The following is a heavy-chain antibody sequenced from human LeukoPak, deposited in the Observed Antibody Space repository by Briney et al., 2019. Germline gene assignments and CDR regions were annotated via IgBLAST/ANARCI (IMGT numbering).Heavy chain of an antibody. J-gene: IGHJ3*02. D-gene: IGHD5-24*01. V-gene: IGHV1-2*02. CDR2: INPNSGGT. CDR1: GYTFTGYY. Sequence: ASVKVSCKASGYTFTGYYMHWVRQAPGQGLEWMGWINPNSGGTNYAQKFQGRVTMTRDTSISTAYMELSRLRSDDTAVYYCARDEMAGTAWLPGAFDIWGQGTMVTVSS. CDR3: ARDEMAGTAWLPGAFDI.